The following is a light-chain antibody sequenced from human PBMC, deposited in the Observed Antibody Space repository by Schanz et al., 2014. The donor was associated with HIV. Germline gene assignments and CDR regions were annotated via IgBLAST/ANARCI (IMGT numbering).Light chain of an antibody. CDR1: RSNIGTGFD. Sequence: QSVLTQPPSVSGAPGQRVTISCTGTRSNIGTGFDVHWYQLLPGTAPKVLIFANTHRPSGVPDRFSGSKSGTSASLAITGLQAEDEADYYCQSFDSSLRAVVFGGGTKLTVL. CDR3: QSFDSSLRAVV. J-gene: IGLJ2*01. V-gene: IGLV1-40*01. CDR2: ANT.